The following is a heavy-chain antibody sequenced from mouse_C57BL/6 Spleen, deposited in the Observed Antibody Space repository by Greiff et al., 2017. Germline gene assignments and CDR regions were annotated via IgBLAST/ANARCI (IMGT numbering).Heavy chain of an antibody. V-gene: IGHV1-82*01. J-gene: IGHJ2*01. CDR1: GYAFSSSW. Sequence: VQGVESGPELVKPGASVKISCKASGYAFSSSWMNWVKQRPGKGLEWIGRIYPGDGDTNYNGKFKGNATLTAAKSSSTAYMQLSSLTSEDSAVYFCARSYDYGYYFDYWGQGTTLTVSS. CDR3: ARSYDYGYYFDY. CDR2: IYPGDGDT. D-gene: IGHD2-4*01.